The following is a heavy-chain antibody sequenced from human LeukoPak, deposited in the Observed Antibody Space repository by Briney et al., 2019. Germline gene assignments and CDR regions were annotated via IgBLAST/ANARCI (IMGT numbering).Heavy chain of an antibody. Sequence: GGSLRLSCAASGFTFSSYGMHWVRQAPGKGLEWVAFIRYDGSNKYYADSVKGRFTISRDNSKNTLYLQMNSLRAEDTAVYYCARGDVYYYDSSGYAPFDYWGQGTLVTVSS. V-gene: IGHV3-30*02. CDR2: IRYDGSNK. CDR3: ARGDVYYYDSSGYAPFDY. J-gene: IGHJ4*02. CDR1: GFTFSSYG. D-gene: IGHD3-22*01.